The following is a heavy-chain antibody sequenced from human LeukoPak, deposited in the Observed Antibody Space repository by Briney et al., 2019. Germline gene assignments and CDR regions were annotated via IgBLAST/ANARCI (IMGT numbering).Heavy chain of an antibody. CDR2: IYYSGST. Sequence: SQPLSLPCTVSGGPISSGGSYWTWIRQHPGKGLEWIGYIYYSGSTYYNPSLKSRVTISVDTSKNQFSLKLSSVTAADTAVYYCASHNWNYNWFDPWGQGTLVTVSS. CDR3: ASHNWNYNWFDP. V-gene: IGHV4-31*03. D-gene: IGHD1-7*01. CDR1: GGPISSGGSY. J-gene: IGHJ5*02.